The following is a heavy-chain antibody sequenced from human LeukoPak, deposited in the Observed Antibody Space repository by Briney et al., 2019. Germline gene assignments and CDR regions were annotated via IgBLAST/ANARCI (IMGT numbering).Heavy chain of an antibody. CDR3: AKDLDYGDYADD. J-gene: IGHJ4*02. D-gene: IGHD4-17*01. CDR2: IWYDGSNK. V-gene: IGHV3-33*06. CDR1: GFTFSSCG. Sequence: GRSLRLSCATSGFTFSSCGMHWVRQAPGKGLEWVAVIWYDGSNKYYADSVKGRFTISRDNSKNTLYLQMNSLRAEDTAVYYCAKDLDYGDYADDWGQGTLVTVSS.